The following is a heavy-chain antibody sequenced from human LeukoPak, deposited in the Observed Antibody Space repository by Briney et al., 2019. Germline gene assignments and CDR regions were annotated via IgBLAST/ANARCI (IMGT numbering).Heavy chain of an antibody. Sequence: SETLSLTCTVSADSISDYYRGWVRQPPGKGLEWIGYFHNSGTSTYNPSLKSRVTISADTSKNQFSLKLNSLTTADTAVYYCTRGAGWLIDYWGQGILVTVSS. V-gene: IGHV4-59*01. CDR2: FHNSGTS. D-gene: IGHD3-16*01. CDR1: ADSISDYY. J-gene: IGHJ4*02. CDR3: TRGAGWLIDY.